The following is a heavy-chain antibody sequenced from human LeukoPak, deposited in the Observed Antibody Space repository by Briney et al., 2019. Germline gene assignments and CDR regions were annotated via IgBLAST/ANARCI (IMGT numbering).Heavy chain of an antibody. CDR3: ARVLVPAATDDAFDI. Sequence: ASVKVSCXASGYTFTGYYMHWVRQAPGQGLEWMGWINPNSGGTNYALKFQGRVTMTRDTSISTAYMELSRLRSDDTAVYYCARVLVPAATDDAFDIWGQGTMVTVSS. CDR1: GYTFTGYY. V-gene: IGHV1-2*02. CDR2: INPNSGGT. J-gene: IGHJ3*02. D-gene: IGHD2-2*01.